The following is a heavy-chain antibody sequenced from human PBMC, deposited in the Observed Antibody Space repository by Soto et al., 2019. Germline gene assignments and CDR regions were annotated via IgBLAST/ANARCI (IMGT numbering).Heavy chain of an antibody. Sequence: EVQLLGSGGGLVRPGGSLRLSCAASGFTFSIFPMSWVRQAPGKGPEWVAAIKAGGGDTYYEDSVKGRFTISRDNSENILYLQMNSLTVENTAMYYCKRDVVASSPPGADYWGQGTLVTVSS. D-gene: IGHD5-12*01. CDR1: GFTFSIFP. CDR3: KRDVVASSPPGADY. CDR2: IKAGGGDT. J-gene: IGHJ4*02. V-gene: IGHV3-23*01.